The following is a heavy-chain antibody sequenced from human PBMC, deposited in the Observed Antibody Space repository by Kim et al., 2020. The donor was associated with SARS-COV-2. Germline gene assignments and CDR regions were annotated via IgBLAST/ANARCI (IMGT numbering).Heavy chain of an antibody. J-gene: IGHJ4*02. Sequence: NPSLESRVTISVDTSKNQFSLKLSSVTGADTAVYYCARRRYYYGSGSFDYWGQGTLVTVSS. D-gene: IGHD3-10*01. CDR3: ARRRYYYGSGSFDY. V-gene: IGHV4-59*08.